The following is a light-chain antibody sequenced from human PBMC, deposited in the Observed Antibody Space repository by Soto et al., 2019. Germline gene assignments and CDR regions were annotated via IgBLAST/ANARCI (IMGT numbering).Light chain of an antibody. Sequence: QSALTQPASVSGSPGQSITISCTGTSSDVGGYNYVSWYQQQSGKAPKLMIHEVSNRPSGVSNRFSGYKSGNTASLTISGLQAEAEADYYCSSYTSSRAYVFGIGTQLTVL. V-gene: IGLV2-14*01. CDR2: EVS. CDR1: SSDVGGYNY. CDR3: SSYTSSRAYV. J-gene: IGLJ7*01.